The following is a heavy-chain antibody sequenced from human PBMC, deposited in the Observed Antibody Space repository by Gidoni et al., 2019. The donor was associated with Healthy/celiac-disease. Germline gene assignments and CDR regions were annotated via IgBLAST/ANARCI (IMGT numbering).Heavy chain of an antibody. CDR3: ARLNVADFDWFPNNYGMDV. CDR1: AGSISSSRYY. J-gene: IGHJ6*02. D-gene: IGHD3-9*01. CDR2: IYYSGST. Sequence: QLQLQESGPGLVKPSETLSLTCTVSAGSISSSRYYWGWIRQPPGKGLEWIGSIYYSGSTYYNPSLKSRVTISVDTSKNQFSLKLSSVTAADTAVYYCARLNVADFDWFPNNYGMDVWGQGTTVTVSS. V-gene: IGHV4-39*01.